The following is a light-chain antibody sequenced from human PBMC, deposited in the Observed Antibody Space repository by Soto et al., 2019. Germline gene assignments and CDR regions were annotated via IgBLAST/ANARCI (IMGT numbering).Light chain of an antibody. CDR2: QVS. CDR1: QSLEYSDGNTY. Sequence: VLTQTPLSSPVTLGQPASISCRSSQSLEYSDGNTYLSWLQQRPGQPPRLLIYQVSNRFSGGADRFSGSGAGTDFTLRISRVEAEDVGVYSCIQFSHFPRTFGQGTKVEIK. CDR3: IQFSHFPRT. V-gene: IGKV2-24*01. J-gene: IGKJ1*01.